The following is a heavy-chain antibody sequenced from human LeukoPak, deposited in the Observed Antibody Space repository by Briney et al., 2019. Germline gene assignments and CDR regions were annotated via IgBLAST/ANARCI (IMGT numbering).Heavy chain of an antibody. Sequence: SETLSITCTVSGGSISSYYWSWIRQPPGNGLEWIGYIYYSGSTNYNPSLKSRVTISVDTSKNQFSLKLSSVTAADTAVYYCARLNWKDVLDAFDIWGQGTMVTVSS. V-gene: IGHV4-59*08. D-gene: IGHD1-1*01. CDR2: IYYSGST. CDR3: ARLNWKDVLDAFDI. J-gene: IGHJ3*02. CDR1: GGSISSYY.